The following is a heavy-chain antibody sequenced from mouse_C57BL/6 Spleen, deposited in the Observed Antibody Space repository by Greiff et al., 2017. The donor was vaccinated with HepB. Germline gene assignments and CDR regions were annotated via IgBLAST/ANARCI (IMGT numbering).Heavy chain of an antibody. Sequence: QVQLQQSGTELVKPGASVKLSCKASGYTFTSYWMHWVKQRPGQGLEWIGNINPSNGGTNYNEKFKSKATLTVDKSSSTAYMQLSSLTSEDSAVYYCARSRSNYDYAMDYWGQGTSVTVSS. D-gene: IGHD2-5*01. CDR2: INPSNGGT. J-gene: IGHJ4*01. CDR1: GYTFTSYW. V-gene: IGHV1-53*01. CDR3: ARSRSNYDYAMDY.